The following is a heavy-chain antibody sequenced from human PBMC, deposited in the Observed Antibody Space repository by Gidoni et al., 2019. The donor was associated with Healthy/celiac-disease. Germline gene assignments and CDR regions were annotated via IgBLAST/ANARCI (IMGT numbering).Heavy chain of an antibody. V-gene: IGHV3-21*01. J-gene: IGHJ3*02. D-gene: IGHD4-17*01. CDR3: ARDAPTVTTAAFDI. CDR2: ISSSSSYI. Sequence: EVQLVESGGGLVKPGGSLRLSCAASGFTFSSYSMNWVRQAPGKGLEWVSSISSSSSYIYYADSVKGRFTISRDNAKNSLYLQMNSLRAEDTAVYYCARDAPTVTTAAFDIWVQGTMVTVSS. CDR1: GFTFSSYS.